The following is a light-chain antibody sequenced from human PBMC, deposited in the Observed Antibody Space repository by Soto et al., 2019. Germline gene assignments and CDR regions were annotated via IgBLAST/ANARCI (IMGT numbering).Light chain of an antibody. CDR1: SSNIGAGYD. Sequence: QSVLTQPPSVSGAPGQRGTLSCTGSSSNIGAGYDVHWYQQHPGTAPKLLIYGNSNRPSGVPDRFSGSKSGNSAPLAITGLQAEDEADYYCQSYDSSLSALFGGGTKLTVL. CDR2: GNS. J-gene: IGLJ3*02. V-gene: IGLV1-40*01. CDR3: QSYDSSLSAL.